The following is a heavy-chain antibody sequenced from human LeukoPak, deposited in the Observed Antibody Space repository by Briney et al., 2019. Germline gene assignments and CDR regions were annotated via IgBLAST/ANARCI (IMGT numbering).Heavy chain of an antibody. CDR1: GFTFSGYA. J-gene: IGHJ6*03. CDR2: ISSSGGTT. V-gene: IGHV3-23*01. D-gene: IGHD1-14*01. Sequence: GGSLRLSCAASGFTFSGYAMSWVRQTPGRGLEWVSTISSSGGTTYYTDSVKGRFTISRDNSKNTLYLQMNSLRAEDTAVYYCASNRRSYYYYMDVWGKGTTVTVSS. CDR3: ASNRRSYYYYMDV.